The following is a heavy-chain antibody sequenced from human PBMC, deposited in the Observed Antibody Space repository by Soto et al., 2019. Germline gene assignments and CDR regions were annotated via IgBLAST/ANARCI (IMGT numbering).Heavy chain of an antibody. Sequence: GGSLRLSCAASGFTFDDYAMHWVRQAPGKGLEWVSGISWNSGSIGYADSVKGRFTISRDNAKNSLYLQMNSLRAEDTALYYCAKALLWFGELSPMDVWGKGTTVTVSS. CDR3: AKALLWFGELSPMDV. CDR1: GFTFDDYA. J-gene: IGHJ6*03. CDR2: ISWNSGSI. V-gene: IGHV3-9*01. D-gene: IGHD3-10*01.